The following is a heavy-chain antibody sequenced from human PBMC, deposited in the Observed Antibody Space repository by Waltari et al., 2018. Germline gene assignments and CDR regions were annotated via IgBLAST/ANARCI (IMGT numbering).Heavy chain of an antibody. Sequence: QVQLQQWGAGLLKPSETLSLTCDVYGGSFNTYSWAWIRQPPEKGLEWIGEINYSGDANYNPSLKSRVTISVDTSKNRFSLKLNSVTAADTAVYYCAGGTIVSGSYYDGGMDVWGQGTTVTVSS. CDR1: GGSFNTYS. J-gene: IGHJ6*02. CDR2: INYSGDA. D-gene: IGHD1-26*01. CDR3: AGGTIVSGSYYDGGMDV. V-gene: IGHV4-34*01.